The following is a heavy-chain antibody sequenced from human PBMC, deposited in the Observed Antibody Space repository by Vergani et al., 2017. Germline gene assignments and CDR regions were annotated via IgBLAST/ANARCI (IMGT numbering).Heavy chain of an antibody. CDR1: GYTFTSYA. V-gene: IGHV3-30-3*01. J-gene: IGHJ6*03. CDR2: ISYDRSNK. Sequence: QVQLVQSGAEVKKPGASVKVSCKASGYTFTSYAMHWVRQAPGKGLEWVAVISYDRSNKYYADSVKGRFTISRDNSKNSLYLQMKSLRAEDTAVYYCARDGSYYYYYMDVWGKGTTVTVSS. D-gene: IGHD3-10*01. CDR3: ARDGSYYYYYMDV.